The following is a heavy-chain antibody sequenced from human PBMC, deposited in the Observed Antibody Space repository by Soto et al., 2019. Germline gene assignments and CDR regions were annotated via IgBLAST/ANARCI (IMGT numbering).Heavy chain of an antibody. CDR3: ARGYGRFEF. CDR1: GGSISSSNKY. V-gene: IGHV4-39*02. CDR2: IYYSGTT. Sequence: SETLSLTCTVSGGSISSSNKYWGWIRQPPGKGLEWIGSIYYSGTTYYNPSLKSRLTMTVDMSQNQLSLKLNTVTAADTAVYYCARGYGRFEFWGQGTPVTVSS. D-gene: IGHD2-15*01. J-gene: IGHJ4*02.